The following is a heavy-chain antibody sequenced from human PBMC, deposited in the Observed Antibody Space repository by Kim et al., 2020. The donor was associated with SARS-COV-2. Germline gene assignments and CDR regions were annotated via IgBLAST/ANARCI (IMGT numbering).Heavy chain of an antibody. V-gene: IGHV1-18*04. J-gene: IGHJ6*02. Sequence: ASVKVSCKASGYTFTSYGISWVRQAPGQGLEWMGWISAYNGYTNYAQRLQGRVTMTTDTSMTTVYMELGSLRSDDTAVYYCARGSVVRGVVGLISPYYYYGMDVWGQGTTVTVPS. D-gene: IGHD3-10*01. CDR3: ARGSVVRGVVGLISPYYYYGMDV. CDR2: ISAYNGYT. CDR1: GYTFTSYG.